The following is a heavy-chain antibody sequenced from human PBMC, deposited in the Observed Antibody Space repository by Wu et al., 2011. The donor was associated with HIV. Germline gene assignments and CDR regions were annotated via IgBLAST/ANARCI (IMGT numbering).Heavy chain of an antibody. V-gene: IGHV1-2*02. CDR2: INPNSGGT. CDR1: RYTFADYF. CDR3: ARAPRGSYAFDI. Sequence: QVQLVQSGAEVKKPGASVKVSCKASRYTFADYFIHWVRQAPGQGLEWMGWINPNSGGTNYVQKFQGRVSMTRDTSISTAYMELSRLRSDDTAVYYCARAPRGSYAFDIWGQGTMVTVSS. J-gene: IGHJ3*02. D-gene: IGHD1-26*01.